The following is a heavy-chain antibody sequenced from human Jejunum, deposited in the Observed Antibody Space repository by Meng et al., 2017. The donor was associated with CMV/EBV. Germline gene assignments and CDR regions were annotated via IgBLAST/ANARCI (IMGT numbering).Heavy chain of an antibody. CDR2: MSGSGGST. D-gene: IGHD3-22*01. V-gene: IGHV3-23*01. CDR1: A. Sequence: ARSWVRHAPGKGLEWVPAMSGSGGSTYHAESVKGRFTISRDNSKNTLYLQMNSLRAEDTAVYYCANGADLYYYDSSGYASDIFDYWGQGTRVTVSS. CDR3: ANGADLYYYDSSGYASDIFDY. J-gene: IGHJ4*02.